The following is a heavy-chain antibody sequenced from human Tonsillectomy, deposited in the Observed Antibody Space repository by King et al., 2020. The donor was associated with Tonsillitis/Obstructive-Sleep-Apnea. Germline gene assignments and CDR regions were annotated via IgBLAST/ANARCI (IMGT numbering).Heavy chain of an antibody. J-gene: IGHJ5*02. D-gene: IGHD2-2*01. Sequence: VQLVESGGGLVQPGGSLRLSCAASGFTFSSYAMSWVRQAPGKGLEWVSTISGSGCSTYYADSVKGRFTISRDNSKNTLYLQMSCLRAEDTAVYYCAKVQGDIVVVPQFDPWGQGTLVTVSS. V-gene: IGHV3-23*04. CDR3: AKVQGDIVVVPQFDP. CDR1: GFTFSSYA. CDR2: ISGSGCST.